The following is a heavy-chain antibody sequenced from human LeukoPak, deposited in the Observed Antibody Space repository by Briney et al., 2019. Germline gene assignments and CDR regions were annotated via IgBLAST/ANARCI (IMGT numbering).Heavy chain of an antibody. CDR3: ARDLGISGWYQYYYYYYGMDV. Sequence: PGGSLRLSCAASGFTFSSYAMHWVRQAPGKGLEWVAVISYDGSNKYYADSVKGRFTISRDNSKSTLYLQMNSLRAEDTAVYYCARDLGISGWYQYYYYYYGMDVWGQGTTVTVSS. V-gene: IGHV3-30-3*01. J-gene: IGHJ6*02. D-gene: IGHD6-19*01. CDR2: ISYDGSNK. CDR1: GFTFSSYA.